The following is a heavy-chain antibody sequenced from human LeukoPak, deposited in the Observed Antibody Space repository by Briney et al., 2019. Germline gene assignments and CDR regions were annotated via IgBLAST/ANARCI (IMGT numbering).Heavy chain of an antibody. CDR3: ALLGAAGREYFQR. D-gene: IGHD6-13*01. V-gene: IGHV3-23*05. CDR1: DFTFSRYA. Sequence: GGSLRLSCAASDFTFSRYAMTWVRQAPGKGLEWVSAVYSGGSIFYADSVKGRFTISRDNSKNTLYLQISSLRVEDTAVYYCALLGAAGREYFQRWGQGTLVTVSS. J-gene: IGHJ1*01. CDR2: VYSGGSI.